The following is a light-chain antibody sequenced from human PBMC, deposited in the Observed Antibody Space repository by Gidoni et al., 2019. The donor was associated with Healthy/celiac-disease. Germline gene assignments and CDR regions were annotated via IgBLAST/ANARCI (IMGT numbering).Light chain of an antibody. CDR2: GAS. V-gene: IGKV3-15*01. Sequence: ERVMTQSPATLSVSPGERATLSCRASQSVSSNLAWYQQKPGQAPRLLIYGASTRATGIPSRFSASGSGPEFTLTISSLQSEDFAFYYCQQYNNWPPENTFGQXTKLEIK. CDR1: QSVSSN. J-gene: IGKJ2*01. CDR3: QQYNNWPPENT.